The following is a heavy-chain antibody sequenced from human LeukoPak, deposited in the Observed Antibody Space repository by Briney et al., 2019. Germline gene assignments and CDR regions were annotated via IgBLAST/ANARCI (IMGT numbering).Heavy chain of an antibody. V-gene: IGHV3-23*01. CDR2: VSGTGGAT. CDR3: AKDRDYVWGNFRYTGFDF. D-gene: IGHD3-16*02. Sequence: GGSLRLSCMGSGVTISTYAMGWVRQAPGKGLEWVYSVSGTGGATYYADSVKGRFTISRHNPRNTFYLQMNSLRAEDTAIYYCAKDRDYVWGNFRYTGFDFWGQGTLVAVSS. CDR1: GVTISTYA. J-gene: IGHJ4*02.